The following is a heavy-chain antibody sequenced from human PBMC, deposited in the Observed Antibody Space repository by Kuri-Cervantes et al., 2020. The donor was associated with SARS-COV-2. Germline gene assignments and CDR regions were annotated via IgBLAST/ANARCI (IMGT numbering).Heavy chain of an antibody. V-gene: IGHV3-21*01. CDR1: GFTFSSYW. CDR2: ISSSSSYI. J-gene: IGHJ2*01. CDR3: AREAPRPDWYFDL. Sequence: GESLKISCAASGFTFSSYWMSWVRQAPGKGLEWVSSISSSSSYIYYADSVKGRFTISRDNAKNSLYLQMNSLRAEDTAVYYCAREAPRPDWYFDLWGRGTLVTVSS.